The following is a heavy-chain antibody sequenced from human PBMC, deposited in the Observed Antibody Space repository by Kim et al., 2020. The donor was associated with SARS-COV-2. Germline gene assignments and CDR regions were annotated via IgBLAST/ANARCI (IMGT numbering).Heavy chain of an antibody. V-gene: IGHV3-30*04. J-gene: IGHJ4*01. CDR2: ISYDGSNK. D-gene: IGHD3-22*01. Sequence: GGSLRLSCAASGFTFSSYAMHWVRQAPGKGLEWVAVISYDGSNKYYADSVKGRFTISRDNSKNTLYLQMTSLSAEDTAVYYCASPRSLYYYDRTFDYWG. CDR1: GFTFSSYA. CDR3: ASPRSLYYYDRTFDY.